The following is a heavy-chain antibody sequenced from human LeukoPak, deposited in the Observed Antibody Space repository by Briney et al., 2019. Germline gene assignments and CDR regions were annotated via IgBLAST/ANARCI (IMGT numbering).Heavy chain of an antibody. Sequence: GGSLRLSCAASGFTFSSYGMHWVRQAPGKGLEWVAVISYDGSNKYYADSVKGRFTISRDNSKNTLYLQMNSLRAEDTAVYYCAKDMPDYGELYYGMDVWGQGTTVTVSS. J-gene: IGHJ6*02. CDR2: ISYDGSNK. CDR1: GFTFSSYG. V-gene: IGHV3-30*18. D-gene: IGHD4-17*01. CDR3: AKDMPDYGELYYGMDV.